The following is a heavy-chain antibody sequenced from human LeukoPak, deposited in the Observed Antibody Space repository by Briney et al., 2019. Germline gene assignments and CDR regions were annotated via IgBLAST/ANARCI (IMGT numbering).Heavy chain of an antibody. CDR1: GFTFSSYA. V-gene: IGHV3-23*01. Sequence: GGSLRLSCTASGFTFSSYAMNWVRQAPGKGLEWVSGISGSGTSTYYADSVKGRFTISRDNSKNTQYLQMNSLRAEDTAVYYCAKPAGWYYDSSGYFNYWGQGILVTVSS. J-gene: IGHJ4*02. CDR3: AKPAGWYYDSSGYFNY. CDR2: ISGSGTST. D-gene: IGHD3-22*01.